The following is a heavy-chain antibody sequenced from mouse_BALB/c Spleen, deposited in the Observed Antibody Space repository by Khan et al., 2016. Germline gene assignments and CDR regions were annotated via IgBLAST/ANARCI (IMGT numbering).Heavy chain of an antibody. CDR2: ISYSGST. V-gene: IGHV3-2*02. Sequence: EVQLQESGPGLVQPSQSLSLTCTVTGYSITSDYAWNWIRQFPGNKLEWMGYISYSGSTSYNPSLKSRISITRDTPKNQFFLQLNSVTTEDTATYYCARWGNWKWFAYWGQGTLVTVSA. CDR1: GYSITSDYA. J-gene: IGHJ3*01. CDR3: ARWGNWKWFAY. D-gene: IGHD2-1*01.